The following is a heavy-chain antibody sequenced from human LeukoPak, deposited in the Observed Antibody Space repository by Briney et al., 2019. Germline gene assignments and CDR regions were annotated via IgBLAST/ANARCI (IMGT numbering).Heavy chain of an antibody. J-gene: IGHJ4*02. CDR3: YFDY. V-gene: IGHV4-31*03. Sequence: SETLSLTCTVSGGSISSGGHYWSWIRQHPGKGLECIGCIYYSGCTSNNPSLKSRVSISVDTSKKRFCLNMISVTAADTAVYYNYFDYWGQGTLVTVSS. CDR2: IYYSGCT. CDR1: GGSISSGGHY.